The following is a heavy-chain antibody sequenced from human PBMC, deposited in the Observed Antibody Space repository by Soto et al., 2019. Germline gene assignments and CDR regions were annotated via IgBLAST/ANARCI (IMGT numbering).Heavy chain of an antibody. CDR2: IYYSGVP. J-gene: IGHJ5*02. CDR3: ARGQRFSDWFDP. CDR1: GVSITDYY. D-gene: IGHD2-2*01. V-gene: IGHV4-59*12. Sequence: PSETLSLTCTASGVSITDYYWSWIRQAPGKGLESMGYIYYSGVPFYNPSLNSRATISRDTSKNQFSLRLTSVTAADTAVYYCARGQRFSDWFDPWRQGTLVTVSS.